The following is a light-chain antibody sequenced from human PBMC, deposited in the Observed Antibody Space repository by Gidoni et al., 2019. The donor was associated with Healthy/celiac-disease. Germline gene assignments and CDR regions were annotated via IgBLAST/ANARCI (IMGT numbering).Light chain of an antibody. Sequence: AIRMTQSPSSFSASTGDRVTITCRASQCISSYLAWYQQKPGKAPKLLIYAAATLQSGVPSRFSGSGSGTDFNLTISCLQAEDFATYYCKQYYSDPRTFGQGTKLEIK. V-gene: IGKV1-8*01. CDR2: AAA. CDR1: QCISSY. CDR3: KQYYSDPRT. J-gene: IGKJ2*01.